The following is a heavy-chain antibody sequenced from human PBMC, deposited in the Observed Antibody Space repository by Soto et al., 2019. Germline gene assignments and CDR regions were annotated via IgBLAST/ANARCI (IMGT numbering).Heavy chain of an antibody. CDR1: GFTFSKYA. V-gene: IGHV3-23*01. CDR3: VKFFVETGGSSDWAWSLDS. CDR2: ISGSGTTT. D-gene: IGHD3-16*01. J-gene: IGHJ5*01. Sequence: EVQLLESGGGLVQPGGSLRLSCAASGFTFSKYAMSWVRQAPGKGLEWVSVISGSGTTTYSADSVRGRFTISRDNSNNMLYLQMNSPSPEDTALYDFVKFFVETGGSSDWAWSLDSWGHGTLVTVS.